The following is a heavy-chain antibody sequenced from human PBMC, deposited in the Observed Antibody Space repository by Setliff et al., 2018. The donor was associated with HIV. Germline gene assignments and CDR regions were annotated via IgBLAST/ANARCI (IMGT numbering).Heavy chain of an antibody. CDR1: GFRVTDTY. Sequence: GGSLRLSCEASGFRVTDTYMAWVRQAPGKGLEWVTLIYKAGKTYYADFVKGRFTIARDDTKNSLYLQMTSLRAEDTAVYYCAVGPRWLPTYFHYWGQGTLVTVSS. CDR2: IYKAGKT. V-gene: IGHV3-53*01. CDR3: AVGPRWLPTYFHY. D-gene: IGHD6-19*01. J-gene: IGHJ4*02.